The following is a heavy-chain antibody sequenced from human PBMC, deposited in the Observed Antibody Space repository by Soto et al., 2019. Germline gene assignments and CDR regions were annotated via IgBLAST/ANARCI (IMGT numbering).Heavy chain of an antibody. CDR1: GYNFINYW. D-gene: IGHD1-1*01. CDR2: IQPGDTDT. V-gene: IGHV5-51*01. CDR3: ARLDPTQGSLDY. J-gene: IGHJ4*02. Sequence: GESLKISCNPSGYNFINYWIGWVRQPPGKGLEWMVFIQPGDTDTKYNPSFRGQITISVDKSISTAFLQWTSLRASDTAMYYCARLDPTQGSLDYWGQGTLVTVSS.